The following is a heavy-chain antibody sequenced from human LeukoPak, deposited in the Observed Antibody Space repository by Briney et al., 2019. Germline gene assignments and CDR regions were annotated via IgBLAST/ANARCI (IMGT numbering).Heavy chain of an antibody. J-gene: IGHJ3*02. Sequence: GGSLRLSCAASGFTFDDYAMHWVRQAPGKGLEWVSGISWNSGSIGYADSVKGRFTISRDNAKNSLYLQMNSLRAEDMALYYCAKDMARLAVAGTANAFDIWGQGTMVTVSS. CDR2: ISWNSGSI. CDR3: AKDMARLAVAGTANAFDI. CDR1: GFTFDDYA. V-gene: IGHV3-9*03. D-gene: IGHD6-19*01.